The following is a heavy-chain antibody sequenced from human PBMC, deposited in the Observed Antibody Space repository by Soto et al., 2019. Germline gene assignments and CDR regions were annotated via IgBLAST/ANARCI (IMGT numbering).Heavy chain of an antibody. V-gene: IGHV1-18*01. D-gene: IGHD6-6*01. CDR1: GYTFTSYG. CDR3: ARGGGVHSSSSVRGSRCPDY. Sequence: GASVKVSCKASGYTFTSYGISWVRQAPGQGLEWLGWISAYNGNTNYAQKLQGRVTVTTDTSTSTAYMELRSLRSDDTAVYYCARGGGVHSSSSVRGSRCPDYWGQGTLVTVSS. J-gene: IGHJ4*02. CDR2: ISAYNGNT.